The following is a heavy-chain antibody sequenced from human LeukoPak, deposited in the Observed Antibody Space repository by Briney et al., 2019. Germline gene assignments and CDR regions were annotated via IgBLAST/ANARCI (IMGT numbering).Heavy chain of an antibody. CDR2: FYHSGIT. V-gene: IGHV4-38-2*02. J-gene: IGHJ6*03. CDR1: GYSISSGYF. Sequence: SETLSLTCTVSGYSISSGYFWGWIRQPPGKGLEWIGSFYHSGITYYNPSLKSRVTISVEMSKNQFSLKLSSVTAADTAVYYCARAPPSGYYNYYYYMDVWGKGTTVTVSS. D-gene: IGHD3-3*01. CDR3: ARAPPSGYYNYYYYMDV.